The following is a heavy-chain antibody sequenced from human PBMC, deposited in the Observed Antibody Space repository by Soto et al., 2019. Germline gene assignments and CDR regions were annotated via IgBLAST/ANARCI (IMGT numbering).Heavy chain of an antibody. CDR3: AKAGFSSSWSPTYFDY. CDR1: GFTFTSYA. J-gene: IGHJ4*02. V-gene: IGHV3-23*01. CDR2: ISGTGYNT. Sequence: GGSLRLSCAASGFTFTSYAMNWVRLAPGKGLEWVSAISGTGYNTYYADSVKGRFTISRDNTKNTLYPQMNSLRAEDTAVYYCAKAGFSSSWSPTYFDYWGQGTLVTVSS. D-gene: IGHD6-13*01.